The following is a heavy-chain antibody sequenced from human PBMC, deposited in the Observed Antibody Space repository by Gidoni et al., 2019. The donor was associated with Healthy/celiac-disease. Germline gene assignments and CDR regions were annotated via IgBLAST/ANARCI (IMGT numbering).Heavy chain of an antibody. D-gene: IGHD5-18*01. Sequence: QVQLVESGGGLVKPGGSLRRYCAASGFTFSDYYMRGIRQAPWKGLEWVSYISSSGSTIYYVDSVKGRFTISRENDKNSLYLQMNSLRAEDTAVYYCAREYRGYSYGYGYWGQGTLVTVSS. CDR1: GFTFSDYY. CDR3: AREYRGYSYGYGY. CDR2: ISSSGSTI. V-gene: IGHV3-11*01. J-gene: IGHJ4*02.